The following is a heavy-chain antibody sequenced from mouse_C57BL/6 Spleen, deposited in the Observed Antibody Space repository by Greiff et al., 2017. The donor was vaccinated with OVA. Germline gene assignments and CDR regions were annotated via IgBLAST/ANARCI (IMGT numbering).Heavy chain of an antibody. CDR3: AREVYGSSWDYFDY. V-gene: IGHV1-80*01. CDR2: IYPGDGDT. J-gene: IGHJ2*01. Sequence: QVQLQQSGAELVKPGASVKISCKASGYAFSSYWMNWVKQRPGKGLEWIGQIYPGDGDTNYNGKFKGKATLTADKSSSTAYMQLSSLTSEDSAVYFCAREVYGSSWDYFDYWGQGTTLTVSS. D-gene: IGHD1-1*01. CDR1: GYAFSSYW.